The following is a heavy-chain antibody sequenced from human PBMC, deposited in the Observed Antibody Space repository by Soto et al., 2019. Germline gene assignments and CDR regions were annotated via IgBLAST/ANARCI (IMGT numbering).Heavy chain of an antibody. D-gene: IGHD5-18*01. CDR2: MNPNNDNT. CDR3: ARGSYGYLVS. V-gene: IGHV1-8*01. Sequence: QVQLVQSGAEVKKPGASVKVSCKASGYTFPNYYINWVRQATGQGLEWMGWMNPNNDNTGYAQKFQGRISMTRDTSISTAYMELSSLRSEDTAIYYGARGSYGYLVSWGQGTLVTVSS. J-gene: IGHJ4*02. CDR1: GYTFPNYY.